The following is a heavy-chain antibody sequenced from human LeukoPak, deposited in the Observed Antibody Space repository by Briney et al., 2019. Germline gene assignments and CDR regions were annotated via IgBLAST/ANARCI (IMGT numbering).Heavy chain of an antibody. Sequence: ASVKVSCKASGGTFSSYAISWVRQATGQGLEWMGWMNPNSGNTGYAQKFQGRVTMTRNTSISTAYMELSSLRSEDTAVYYCAREGPPRVNSGYAGLDYYYGVDVWGQGTTVTVSS. V-gene: IGHV1-8*02. CDR3: AREGPPRVNSGYAGLDYYYGVDV. J-gene: IGHJ6*02. D-gene: IGHD5-12*01. CDR2: MNPNSGNT. CDR1: GGTFSSYA.